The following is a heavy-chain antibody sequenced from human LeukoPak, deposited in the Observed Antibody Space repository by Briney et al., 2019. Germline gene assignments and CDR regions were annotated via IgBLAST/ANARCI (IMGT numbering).Heavy chain of an antibody. Sequence: GESLKISCKGSGYSFTSYWIGWVRQMPGKGLEWMGIIYPGDSETRYSPSFQGQVTISADKSISTAYLQWSALKASDTAMYYCARREYCSRGSCSSFDYWGQGTPVTVSS. D-gene: IGHD2-15*01. CDR3: ARREYCSRGSCSSFDY. V-gene: IGHV5-51*01. CDR1: GYSFTSYW. CDR2: IYPGDSET. J-gene: IGHJ4*02.